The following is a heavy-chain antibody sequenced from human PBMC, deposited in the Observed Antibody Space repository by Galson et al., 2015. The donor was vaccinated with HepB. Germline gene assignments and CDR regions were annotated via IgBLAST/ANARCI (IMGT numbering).Heavy chain of an antibody. CDR2: VIPLLGTP. CDR1: GDSFSRSS. Sequence: SVKVSCKASGDSFSRSSISWLRQAPGQGLEWMGGVIPLLGTPDYAPNFQGKVTISADAATSPAFMGLHSLTSEDTAVYYCARDQGPELIHLFDYWGQGTLVTVSS. J-gene: IGHJ4*02. CDR3: ARDQGPELIHLFDY. V-gene: IGHV1-69*13. D-gene: IGHD1-14*01.